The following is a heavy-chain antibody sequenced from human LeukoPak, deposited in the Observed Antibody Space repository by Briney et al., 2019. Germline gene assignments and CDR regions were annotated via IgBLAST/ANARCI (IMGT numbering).Heavy chain of an antibody. J-gene: IGHJ3*02. CDR2: IYTSGST. D-gene: IGHD6-19*01. V-gene: IGHV4-4*07. Sequence: SETLSLTCTVSGGSISSYYWSWIRQPAGKGLEWIGRIYTSGSTNYNPSLKSRVTMSVDTSKNQFSLKLSSVTAADTAVYYCARGKSSGWYEWDAFDIWGQGTMVTVS. CDR3: ARGKSSGWYEWDAFDI. CDR1: GGSISSYY.